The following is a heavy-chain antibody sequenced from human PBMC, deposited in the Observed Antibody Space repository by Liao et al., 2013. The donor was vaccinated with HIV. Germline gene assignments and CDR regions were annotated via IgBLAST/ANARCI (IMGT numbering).Heavy chain of an antibody. D-gene: IGHD3-22*01. Sequence: QVQLRESGPGLVKPSETLSLTCTVSGGSISSYYWSWIRQPPGKRLEWIGYIYYSGTTNYNPSLKSRVTISVDTSKNQFSLKLSSVTAADTAVYYCARVGNYYDSSGYYDLFDYWGQGTLVTVSS. J-gene: IGHJ4*02. V-gene: IGHV4-59*01. CDR1: GGSISSYY. CDR3: ARVGNYYDSSGYYDLFDY. CDR2: IYYSGTT.